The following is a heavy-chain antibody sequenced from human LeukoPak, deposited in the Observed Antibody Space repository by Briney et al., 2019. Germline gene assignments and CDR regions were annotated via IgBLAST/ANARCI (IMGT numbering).Heavy chain of an antibody. Sequence: PSQTLSLTCTVSGGSISSGDYYWSWIRQPPGKGLEWIVYIYYSGSTYYNPSLKSRFTISVDTSKNQFSLKLSSVTAADTAVYYCARGRGYYYDSSGYYSFDYWGQGTLVTVSS. D-gene: IGHD3-22*01. V-gene: IGHV4-30-4*01. CDR2: IYYSGST. CDR1: GGSISSGDYY. CDR3: ARGRGYYYDSSGYYSFDY. J-gene: IGHJ4*02.